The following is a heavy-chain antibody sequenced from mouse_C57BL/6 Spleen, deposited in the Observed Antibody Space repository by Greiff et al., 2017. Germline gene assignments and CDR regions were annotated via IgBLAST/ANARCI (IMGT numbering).Heavy chain of an antibody. D-gene: IGHD1-1*01. Sequence: QVQLQQSGAELARPGASVKLSCKASGYTFTSYGISWVKQRTGQGLEWIGEIYPRSGNTYYNEKFKGKATLTADKSSSTAYMELRSLTSEDSAVYFCARYRLTTVVAPYAMDDWGQGTSVTVST. CDR3: ARYRLTTVVAPYAMDD. CDR2: IYPRSGNT. V-gene: IGHV1-81*01. J-gene: IGHJ4*01. CDR1: GYTFTSYG.